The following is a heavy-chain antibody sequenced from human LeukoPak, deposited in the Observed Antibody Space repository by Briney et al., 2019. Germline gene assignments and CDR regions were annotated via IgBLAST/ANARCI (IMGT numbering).Heavy chain of an antibody. D-gene: IGHD6-13*01. CDR3: ARDRQIAAAGTISTGY. CDR1: GYTFTGYY. V-gene: IGHV1-2*02. J-gene: IGHJ4*02. Sequence: GASVKVSCKASGYTFTGYYMHWVRQAPGQGLEWMGWINPNSGGTNYAQKLQGRVTMTTDTSTSTAYMELRSLRSDDTAVYYCARDRQIAAAGTISTGYWGQGTLVTVSS. CDR2: INPNSGGT.